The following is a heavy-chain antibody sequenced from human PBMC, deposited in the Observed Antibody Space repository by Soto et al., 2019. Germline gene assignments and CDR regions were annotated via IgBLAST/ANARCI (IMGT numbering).Heavy chain of an antibody. CDR3: ARGLNYGDYYFDY. D-gene: IGHD4-17*01. CDR2: IIPILGIA. CDR1: GGTFSSYT. V-gene: IGHV1-69*02. J-gene: IGHJ4*02. Sequence: QVQLVQSGAEVKKPGSSVKVSCKASGGTFSSYTISWVRQAPGQGLEWMGRIIPILGIANYAQKFQGRVTITADKSTSTAYMELSSLRSEDTAVYYCARGLNYGDYYFDYWGQGTLVTVSS.